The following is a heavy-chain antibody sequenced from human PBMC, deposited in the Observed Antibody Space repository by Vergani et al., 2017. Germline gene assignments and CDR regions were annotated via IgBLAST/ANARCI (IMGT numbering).Heavy chain of an antibody. CDR2: IYYSGST. CDR1: GGSISSSSYY. V-gene: IGHV4-39*01. CDR3: ARLFRTGDVTFDY. J-gene: IGHJ4*02. D-gene: IGHD7-27*01. Sequence: QLQLQESGPGLVKPSETLSLTCTVSGGSISSSSYYWGWIRQPPGKGLEWIGSIYYSGSTYYNPSLKSRVTISVDTSKNQFSLKLSSVTAADTAVHYCARLFRTGDVTFDYWGQGTLVTVSS.